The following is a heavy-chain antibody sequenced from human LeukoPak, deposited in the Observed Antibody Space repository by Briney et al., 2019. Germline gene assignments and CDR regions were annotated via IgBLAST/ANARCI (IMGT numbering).Heavy chain of an antibody. CDR3: AAYGSGSYPQAYYYYMDV. Sequence: GGSLRLSCAASGFTFSSYTMNWVRQAPGKGLEWVSSISSSSSYIYYVDSVKGRFTISRDNAKNSLYLQMNSLRAEDTAVYYCAAYGSGSYPQAYYYYMDVWGKGTTVTISS. CDR2: ISSSSSYI. CDR1: GFTFSSYT. V-gene: IGHV3-21*01. J-gene: IGHJ6*03. D-gene: IGHD3-10*01.